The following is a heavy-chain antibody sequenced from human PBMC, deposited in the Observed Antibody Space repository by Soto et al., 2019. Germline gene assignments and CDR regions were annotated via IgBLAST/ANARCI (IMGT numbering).Heavy chain of an antibody. D-gene: IGHD3-10*01. J-gene: IGHJ4*02. CDR1: GFTFSSYE. Sequence: WGSLRLSCAASGFTFSSYEMNWVRQAPGKGLECVSYISSSGSTIYYADSVKGRFTISRDNAKNSLYLQMNSLRAEDTAVYYCARSDYYGSGSPTPYYWGQGTLVTVSS. CDR3: ARSDYYGSGSPTPYY. V-gene: IGHV3-48*03. CDR2: ISSSGSTI.